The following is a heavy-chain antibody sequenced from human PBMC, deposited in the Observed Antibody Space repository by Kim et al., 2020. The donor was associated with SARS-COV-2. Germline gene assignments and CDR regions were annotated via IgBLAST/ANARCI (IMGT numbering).Heavy chain of an antibody. V-gene: IGHV1-69*04. CDR3: AMVRH. CDR1: GGTFKTYG. D-gene: IGHD2-8*01. J-gene: IGHJ3*01. CDR2: IIPILGVT. Sequence: SVKVSCKASGGTFKTYGVNWVRQAPGQGLEWMGRIIPILGVTNYAQNFQGRVTFTADKSTNTVYMEVSSLRSDDTALYFCAMVRHWGQGPMVTVSS.